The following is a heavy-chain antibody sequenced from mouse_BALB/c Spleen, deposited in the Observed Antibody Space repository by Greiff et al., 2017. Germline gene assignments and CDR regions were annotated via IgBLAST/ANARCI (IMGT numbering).Heavy chain of an antibody. CDR2: ISSGGST. Sequence: EVKLVESGGGLVKPGGSLKLSCAASGFTFSSYAMSWVRQTPEKRPAWVASISSGGSTYYPDSAKGRFTISRDNAKNTLYLQMSSLKSEDTAMYYCARDPTTWERGGYAMDYWGQGTSVTVCS. V-gene: IGHV5-6-5*01. CDR1: GFTFSSYA. J-gene: IGHJ4*01. D-gene: IGHD4-1*01. CDR3: ARDPTTWERGGYAMDY.